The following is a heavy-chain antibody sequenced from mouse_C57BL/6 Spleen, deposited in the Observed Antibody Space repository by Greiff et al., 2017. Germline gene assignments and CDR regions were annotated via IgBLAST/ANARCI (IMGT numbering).Heavy chain of an antibody. D-gene: IGHD2-4*01. CDR3: ARGFHYDYDDFDV. J-gene: IGHJ1*03. CDR2: INPNNGGT. Sequence: VQLQQSGPELVKPGASVKMSCKASGYTFTDYNMHWVKQSHGKSLEWIGYINPNNGGTSYNQKFKGKATLTVNKSSSTAYMELRSLTSEDSAVYYCARGFHYDYDDFDVWGTGTTVTVSS. CDR1: GYTFTDYN. V-gene: IGHV1-22*01.